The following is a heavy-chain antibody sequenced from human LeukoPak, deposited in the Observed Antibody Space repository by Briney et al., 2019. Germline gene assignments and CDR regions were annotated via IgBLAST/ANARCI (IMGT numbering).Heavy chain of an antibody. CDR3: ARAFGNVRGAT. V-gene: IGHV4-34*01. D-gene: IGHD3-10*01. CDR1: GFTFSSYW. CDR2: INDGGYT. Sequence: GSLRLSCAASGFTFSSYWMSWNRQPPGKGLEWIGEINDGGYTNYNPSLESRVTLSVDTSKKQFSLNLRSVTAADTAVYYCARAFGNVRGATWGQGTLVTVSS. J-gene: IGHJ5*02.